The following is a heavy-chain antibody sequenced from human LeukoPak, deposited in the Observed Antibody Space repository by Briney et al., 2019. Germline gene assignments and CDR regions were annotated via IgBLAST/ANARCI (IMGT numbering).Heavy chain of an antibody. CDR1: GGSISSYY. V-gene: IGHV4-59*01. D-gene: IGHD1-7*01. CDR2: IYYSGST. J-gene: IGHJ4*02. CDR3: ARGRSWNYQFDL. Sequence: SETLSLTCTVSGGSISSYYWSWIRQPPGKGLEWIGYIYYSGSTNYNPSLKSRVTISVDTSKNQFSLELSSVTAADTAVYYCARGRSWNYQFDLWGQGTLVTVSS.